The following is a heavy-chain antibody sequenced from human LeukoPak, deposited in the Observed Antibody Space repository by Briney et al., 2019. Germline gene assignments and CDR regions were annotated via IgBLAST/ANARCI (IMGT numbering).Heavy chain of an antibody. CDR3: ARDLQVYSYGYGDY. V-gene: IGHV3-7*01. Sequence: GGSLRLSCAASGFTFSSHWMTWVRQAPGKGLEWVANIKQDGSEKYYVDSVKGRFTISRDNAKNSLYLQMNSLRAEDTAVYYCARDLQVYSYGYGDYWGQGTLVTVSS. D-gene: IGHD5-18*01. J-gene: IGHJ4*02. CDR2: IKQDGSEK. CDR1: GFTFSSHW.